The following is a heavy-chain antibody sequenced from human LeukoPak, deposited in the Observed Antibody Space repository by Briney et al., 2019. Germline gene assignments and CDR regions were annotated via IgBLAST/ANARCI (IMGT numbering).Heavy chain of an antibody. Sequence: GGSLRLSCAASGFTVSSNYMSWVRQAPGKGLEWVANIKQDGSEKYYVDSVKGRFTISRDNAKNSLYLQMNSLRAEDTAVYYCARALGYSSSWAGPYFDYWGQGTLVTVSS. CDR3: ARALGYSSSWAGPYFDY. D-gene: IGHD6-13*01. CDR1: GFTVSSNY. J-gene: IGHJ4*02. CDR2: IKQDGSEK. V-gene: IGHV3-7*01.